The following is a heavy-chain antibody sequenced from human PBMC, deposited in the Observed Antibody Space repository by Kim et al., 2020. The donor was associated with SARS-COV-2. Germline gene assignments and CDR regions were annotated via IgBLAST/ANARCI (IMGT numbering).Heavy chain of an antibody. D-gene: IGHD3-10*01. CDR2: ISGNGGST. CDR1: GFTFDVYA. V-gene: IGHV3-43*02. Sequence: GGSLRLSCAASGFTFDVYAMHWVRQAPGKGLEWVFLISGNGGSTYYADSLKGLFTISRDNSKNSLYRQINSLRTEDTALYYGARSKGFDYWGQGTLVTVSS. CDR3: ARSKGFDY. J-gene: IGHJ4*02.